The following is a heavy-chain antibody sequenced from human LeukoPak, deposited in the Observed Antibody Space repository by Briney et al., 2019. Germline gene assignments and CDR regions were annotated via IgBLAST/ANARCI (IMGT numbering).Heavy chain of an antibody. V-gene: IGHV4-59*08. D-gene: IGHD5-24*01. CDR2: IYYSWST. CDR3: SRGARAGYNLEPFDY. CDR1: GGSMSSYY. J-gene: IGHJ4*02. Sequence: SETLSLTCTVSGGSMSSYYWSWIRLPPRKGMEWIWYIYYSWSTKYNPSLKSRVTISVDTSTNQYYLKLNSVSVADTAVYYCSRGARAGYNLEPFDYWGQGTLVTVSS.